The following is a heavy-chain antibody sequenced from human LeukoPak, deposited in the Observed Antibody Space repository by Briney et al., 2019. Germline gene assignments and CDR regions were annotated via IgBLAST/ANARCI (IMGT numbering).Heavy chain of an antibody. V-gene: IGHV3-23*01. CDR1: EFIFSNFA. D-gene: IGHD3-22*01. Sequence: QRGGSLRLSCVASEFIFSNFAMSWVRQAPGKGLEWVSTISGNAAATYYGDSVKGRFTISRDNSRNTLYLQMNSLRAEDTAIYYCAKDRTHRRYYDSTGYYNQYDYWGQGALVTVSS. J-gene: IGHJ4*02. CDR3: AKDRTHRRYYDSTGYYNQYDY. CDR2: ISGNAAAT.